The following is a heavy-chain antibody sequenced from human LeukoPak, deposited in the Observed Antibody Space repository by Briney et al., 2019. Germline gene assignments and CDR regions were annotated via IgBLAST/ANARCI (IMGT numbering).Heavy chain of an antibody. D-gene: IGHD2-15*01. Sequence: SETLSLTCAVYGGSFSGYYWSWIRQPPGKGLEWIGEINHSGSTNYNPSLKSRVTISVDTSKNQFSLKQSSVTAADTAVYYCARGVPYCSGGSCYSHYFDYWGQGTLVTVSS. CDR2: INHSGST. V-gene: IGHV4-34*01. CDR1: GGSFSGYY. CDR3: ARGVPYCSGGSCYSHYFDY. J-gene: IGHJ4*02.